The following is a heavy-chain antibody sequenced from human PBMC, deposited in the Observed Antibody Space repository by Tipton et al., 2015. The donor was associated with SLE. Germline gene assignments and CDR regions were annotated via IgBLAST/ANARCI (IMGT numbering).Heavy chain of an antibody. CDR2: IYYSGST. CDR1: GGSFSGYY. CDR3: ARDSYGSSFGMDV. V-gene: IGHV4-34*01. J-gene: IGHJ6*02. D-gene: IGHD5-18*01. Sequence: TLSLTCAVYGGSFSGYYWSWIRQPPGKGPEWIGSIYYSGSTYYNPSLKSRVTISVDTSKNQFSLKLSSVTAADTAVYYCARDSYGSSFGMDVWGQGTTVTVSS.